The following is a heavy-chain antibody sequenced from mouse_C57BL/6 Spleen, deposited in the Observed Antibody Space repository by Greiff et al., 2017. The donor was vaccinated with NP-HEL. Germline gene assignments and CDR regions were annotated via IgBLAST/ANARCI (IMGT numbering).Heavy chain of an antibody. CDR1: GYTFTSYW. D-gene: IGHD2-13*01. CDR2: IYPGSGST. J-gene: IGHJ3*01. Sequence: QVQLQQPGAELVKPGASVKMSCKASGYTFTSYWITWVKQRPGQGLEWIGDIYPGSGSTNYNEKFKSKATLTVDTSSSTAYMQLRSLTSEDSAVYYCARSVYYSDSGFAYWGQGTLVTVSA. V-gene: IGHV1-55*01. CDR3: ARSVYYSDSGFAY.